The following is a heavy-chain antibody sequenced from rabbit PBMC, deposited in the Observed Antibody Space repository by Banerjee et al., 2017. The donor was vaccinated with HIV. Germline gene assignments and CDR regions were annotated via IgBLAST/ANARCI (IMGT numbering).Heavy chain of an antibody. V-gene: IGHV1S7*01. CDR1: GFTLSSYY. D-gene: IGHD8-1*01. J-gene: IGHJ4*01. CDR3: ARDGAGGSYFAL. Sequence: QLVESGGGLVQPGGSLKLSCKASGFTLSSYYVNWVRQAPGKGLEWIGYIDPVFGITYYANWVNGRFSISRENAQNTVSLQMTSLTAADTATYFCARDGAGGSYFALWGPGTLVTVS. CDR2: IDPVFGIT.